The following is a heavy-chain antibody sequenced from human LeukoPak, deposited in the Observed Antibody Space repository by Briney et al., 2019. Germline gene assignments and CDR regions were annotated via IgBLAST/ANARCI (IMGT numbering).Heavy chain of an antibody. CDR1: GYTFTGYC. J-gene: IGHJ4*02. V-gene: IGHV1-2*02. D-gene: IGHD3-22*01. CDR2: INPNSGGT. Sequence: ASVKVSCKASGYTFTGYCMHWVRQAPGQGLEWMGWINPNSGGTNYAQKFQGRVTMTRDTSISTAYMELSRLRSDDTAVYYCARVSITEYYDSSGYYYSPDGTFDYWGQGTLVTVSS. CDR3: ARVSITEYYDSSGYYYSPDGTFDY.